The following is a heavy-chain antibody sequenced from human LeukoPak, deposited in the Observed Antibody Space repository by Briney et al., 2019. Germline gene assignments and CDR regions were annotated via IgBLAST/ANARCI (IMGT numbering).Heavy chain of an antibody. CDR2: ISYDGSIK. J-gene: IGHJ4*02. V-gene: IGHV3-30-3*01. CDR3: ARDLSNVPGQY. Sequence: VRSLRLSCAASGFTFSSYAMHWVRQAPGKGLEWVAVISYDGSIKYYADSVKGRFTISSDISKSTLSLQMNSLRPEDTALYYCARDLSNVPGQYWGQGTLVTVSS. CDR1: GFTFSSYA. D-gene: IGHD3-10*02.